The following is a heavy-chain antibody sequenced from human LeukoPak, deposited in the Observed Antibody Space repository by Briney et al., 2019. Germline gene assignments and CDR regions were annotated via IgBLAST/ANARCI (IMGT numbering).Heavy chain of an antibody. CDR1: GYTFTTHD. CDR2: MNPKSGNT. CDR3: AWRDGYSFDF. J-gene: IGHJ4*02. Sequence: ASVKVSCRPSGYTFTTHDINWVRQATGQALEWMGWMNPKSGNTGYAQKFQGRVTMTRNTSISTAYMELSSLRSEDTAVYYCAWRDGYSFDFWGQGTLVTVSS. V-gene: IGHV1-8*01. D-gene: IGHD5-24*01.